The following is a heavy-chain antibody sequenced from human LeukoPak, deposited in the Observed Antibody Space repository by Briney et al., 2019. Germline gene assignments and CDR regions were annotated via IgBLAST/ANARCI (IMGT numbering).Heavy chain of an antibody. CDR1: GYTLTELS. D-gene: IGHD5-18*01. J-gene: IGHJ4*02. CDR3: ATGRQAQLWFRLGYFDY. V-gene: IGHV1-24*01. Sequence: ASVKVSCKVSGYTLTELSMHWVRQAPGKGLEWMGGFDPEDGETIYTQKFQGRVTMTEDTSTDTAYMELSSLRSEDTAVYYCATGRQAQLWFRLGYFDYWGQGTLVTVSS. CDR2: FDPEDGET.